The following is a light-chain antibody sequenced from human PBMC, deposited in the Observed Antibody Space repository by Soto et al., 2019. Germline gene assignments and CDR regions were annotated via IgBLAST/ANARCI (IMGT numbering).Light chain of an antibody. V-gene: IGKV1-5*03. CDR1: QTISSW. CDR3: QHYNSYSEA. J-gene: IGKJ1*01. Sequence: DIQVTQSPSSVSASVGDRVTITCRASQTISSWLAWYQQKPGKAPKLLIYKASTLKSGVPSRFSGSGSGTELTLTISSLQPDDFATYYCQHYNSYSEAFGQGTKVDIK. CDR2: KAS.